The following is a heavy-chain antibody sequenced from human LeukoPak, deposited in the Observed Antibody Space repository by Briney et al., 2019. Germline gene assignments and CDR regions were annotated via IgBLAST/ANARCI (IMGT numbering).Heavy chain of an antibody. V-gene: IGHV3-74*01. Sequence: GGSLRLSCAASGFTYNNYWMHWVRQSSGKGLVWVSRIKGDESFIRYDDPVKGRFTISRDNAKNMLYLQMNSLRVEDTAVYYCARGGDDYGDYQIDFWGQGTLVTVSS. J-gene: IGHJ4*02. CDR3: ARGGDDYGDYQIDF. D-gene: IGHD4-17*01. CDR2: IKGDESFI. CDR1: GFTYNNYW.